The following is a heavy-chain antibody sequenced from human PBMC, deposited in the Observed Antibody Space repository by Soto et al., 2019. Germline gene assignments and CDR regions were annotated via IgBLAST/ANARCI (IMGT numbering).Heavy chain of an antibody. D-gene: IGHD3-3*01. CDR3: ARDFAGDFDY. V-gene: IGHV3-74*01. CDR1: GFPFSNYW. J-gene: IGHJ4*02. CDR2: ISNDGSYT. Sequence: EVQLVESGGDLVQPGGSLRLSGAASGFPFSNYWMHWVRQAPGKGLVWVSRISNDGSYTSDADSVKGRFTISRDNAKNTLYLQMNSLRAEDTAVYYCARDFAGDFDYWGQGILVTVSS.